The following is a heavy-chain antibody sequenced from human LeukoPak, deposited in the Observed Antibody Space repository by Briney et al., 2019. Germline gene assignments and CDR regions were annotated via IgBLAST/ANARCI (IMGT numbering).Heavy chain of an antibody. CDR2: ISSSSSYI. J-gene: IGHJ4*02. Sequence: GGSLRLSCAASGFTFSSYSMNWVRQAPGKGLEWVSSISSSSSYIYYADSVKGRFTISRDNAKNSLYLQMNSLRAEDTAVYYCARDMGWDVTAMVTNWGQGTLVTVSS. D-gene: IGHD5-18*01. CDR1: GFTFSSYS. V-gene: IGHV3-21*01. CDR3: ARDMGWDVTAMVTN.